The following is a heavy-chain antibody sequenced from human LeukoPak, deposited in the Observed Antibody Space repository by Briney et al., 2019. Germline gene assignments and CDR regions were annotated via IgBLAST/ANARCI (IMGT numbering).Heavy chain of an antibody. Sequence: ASVKVSCKASGYTFTGYYMHWVRQAPGHGLEWLGWINPNSGGTKYAQKFQGRITMTRDTSISTAYMELSRLRSDDTAVYYCANLGYCSSTSCYTEDEYFQHWGQGTLVTVSS. V-gene: IGHV1-2*02. D-gene: IGHD2-2*02. CDR1: GYTFTGYY. CDR2: INPNSGGT. J-gene: IGHJ1*01. CDR3: ANLGYCSSTSCYTEDEYFQH.